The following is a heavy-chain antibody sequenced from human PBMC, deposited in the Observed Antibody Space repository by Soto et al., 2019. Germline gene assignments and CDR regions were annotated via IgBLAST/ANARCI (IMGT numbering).Heavy chain of an antibody. CDR1: GYTFTSYP. V-gene: IGHV1-3*01. CDR3: ARAGSTYASPYYGMDV. Sequence: ASVKVSCKASGYTFTSYPTHWVRQAPGQRLEWMGWIDAGNGNTKYSQKFRGRVTFTTDTSASTAYMDLSSLRSEDTAVYYCARAGSTYASPYYGMDVWGQGTTVTVSS. J-gene: IGHJ6*02. CDR2: IDAGNGNT. D-gene: IGHD5-18*01.